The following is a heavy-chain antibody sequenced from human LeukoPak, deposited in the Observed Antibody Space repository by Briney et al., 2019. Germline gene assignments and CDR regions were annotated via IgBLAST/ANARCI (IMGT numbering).Heavy chain of an antibody. CDR1: GYTFTSYA. D-gene: IGHD6-13*01. J-gene: IGHJ6*03. V-gene: IGHV7-4-1*02. CDR2: INTNTGNP. Sequence: GASVKVSCKASGYTFTSYAMNWVRQAPGQGLEWMGWINTNTGNPTYAQGFTGRFVFSLDTSVSTAYLQISSLKAEDTAVYYCAREGDSSSWYRFYYNYYMDVWGKGTTVTVSS. CDR3: AREGDSSSWYRFYYNYYMDV.